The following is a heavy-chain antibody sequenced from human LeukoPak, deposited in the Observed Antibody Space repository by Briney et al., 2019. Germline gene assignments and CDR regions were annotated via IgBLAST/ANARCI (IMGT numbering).Heavy chain of an antibody. D-gene: IGHD5-18*01. Sequence: GGSLRLSFAASGFTFSSYAMSWVRQAPGKGLEWVSAISGSGGSTYYADSVKGRFTISRDNSKNTLYLQMNSLRAEDTAVYYCAKLLNQLWSTFDYWGQGTLVTVSS. CDR2: ISGSGGST. CDR1: GFTFSSYA. J-gene: IGHJ4*02. V-gene: IGHV3-23*01. CDR3: AKLLNQLWSTFDY.